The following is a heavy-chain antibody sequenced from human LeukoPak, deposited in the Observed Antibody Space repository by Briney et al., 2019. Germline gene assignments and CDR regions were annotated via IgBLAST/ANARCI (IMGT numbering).Heavy chain of an antibody. CDR2: IYPNNSDS. J-gene: IGHJ4*02. CDR1: GYTFTNYW. D-gene: IGHD3-22*01. CDR3: ALSNEAFDSAGYSDY. Sequence: GESLKISCKGSGYTFTNYWVGWVRQMPGKGLEWMGTIYPNNSDSRYNPSFRGQVTISVDRSITTAYLLWKSLKASDTAIYYCALSNEAFDSAGYSDYWGQGTLVTVSS. V-gene: IGHV5-51*01.